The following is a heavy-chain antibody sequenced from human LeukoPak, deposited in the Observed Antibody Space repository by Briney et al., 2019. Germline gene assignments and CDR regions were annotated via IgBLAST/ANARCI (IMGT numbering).Heavy chain of an antibody. V-gene: IGHV3-53*01. J-gene: IGHJ6*03. CDR2: IYPGGTT. CDR3: ARGGYYYMDV. D-gene: IGHD2-15*01. CDR1: EITVRSNY. Sequence: GGSLRLSCVVSEITVRSNYMTWVRQAPGKGLEWVSVIYPGGTTFYADSVKGRFTISRDTSENTLYLLMNSLRAEDSAEYYCARGGYYYMDVWGKGTTVTVSS.